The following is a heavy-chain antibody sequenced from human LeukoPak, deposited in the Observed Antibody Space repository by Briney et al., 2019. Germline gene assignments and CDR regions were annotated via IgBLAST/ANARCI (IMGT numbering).Heavy chain of an antibody. Sequence: KPSETLSLTCTVSSGSISSSSYYWGWIRQPPGKGLEWIGSIYYSGSTYYNPSLKSRVTISVDTSKNQFSLKLSSVTAADTAVYYCARITYYYDSSGYLIDYWGQGTLVTVSS. J-gene: IGHJ4*02. CDR2: IYYSGST. D-gene: IGHD3-22*01. CDR1: SGSISSSSYY. V-gene: IGHV4-39*01. CDR3: ARITYYYDSSGYLIDY.